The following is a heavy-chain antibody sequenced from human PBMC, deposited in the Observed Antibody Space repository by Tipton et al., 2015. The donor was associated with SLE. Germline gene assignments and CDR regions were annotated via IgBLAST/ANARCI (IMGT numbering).Heavy chain of an antibody. J-gene: IGHJ6*04. Sequence: TLSLTCSVSGASLRNSGYYWGWIRQPPGKGLEWIGSIYYSGTTHYSPSLKSQFSISGDTSKNPFSLKLYSMTAADTAVYYCARGVVVVPAAMGLTDVWGKGTSVTVSP. CDR1: GASLRNSGYY. V-gene: IGHV4-39*07. CDR3: ARGVVVVPAAMGLTDV. CDR2: IYYSGTT. D-gene: IGHD2-2*01.